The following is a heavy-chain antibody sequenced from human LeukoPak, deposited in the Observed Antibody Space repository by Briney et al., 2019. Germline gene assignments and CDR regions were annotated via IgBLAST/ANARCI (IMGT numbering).Heavy chain of an antibody. CDR3: IILTLVTAPRHYMDV. V-gene: IGHV3-7*01. CDR1: GFTFSRFW. J-gene: IGHJ4*02. Sequence: PGGSLRLSCAASGFTFSRFWMTWVRQAPGKGLEWVANIHPHGSEEYYVDSVKGRFTISRDNAKNSLYLQMDSLRAEDTAVYYCIILTLVTAPRHYMDVWGQGTLVTVSS. D-gene: IGHD2-21*02. CDR2: IHPHGSEE.